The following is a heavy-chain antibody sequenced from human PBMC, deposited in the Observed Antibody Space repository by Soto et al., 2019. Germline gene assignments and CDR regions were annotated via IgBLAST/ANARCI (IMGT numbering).Heavy chain of an antibody. V-gene: IGHV1-69*12. Sequence: QVQLVQSGAEVKKPGSSVKVSCKASGGTFSSYAISWVRQAPGQGLEWMGGIIPIFGTANYAQKFEGRVTITAXXSXSXXYMELSSLRSEDTAVYYCASGPYCSGGSCYFFFDYWGQGTLVTVSS. J-gene: IGHJ4*02. CDR1: GGTFSSYA. D-gene: IGHD2-15*01. CDR2: IIPIFGTA. CDR3: ASGPYCSGGSCYFFFDY.